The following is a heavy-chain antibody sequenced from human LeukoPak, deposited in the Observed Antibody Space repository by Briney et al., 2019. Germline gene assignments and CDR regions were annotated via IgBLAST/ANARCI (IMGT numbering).Heavy chain of an antibody. D-gene: IGHD3-10*01. CDR3: ARGGLLLWFGEGFDY. Sequence: GGSLRLSCAASGFTLSSYAMHWVRQAPGKGLEWVAVISYDGTNKYYTDSVKGRFTISRDNSKNTLYLQMNSLRAEDTAVYYCARGGLLLWFGEGFDYWGQGTLVTVSS. CDR2: ISYDGTNK. CDR1: GFTLSSYA. V-gene: IGHV3-30*04. J-gene: IGHJ4*02.